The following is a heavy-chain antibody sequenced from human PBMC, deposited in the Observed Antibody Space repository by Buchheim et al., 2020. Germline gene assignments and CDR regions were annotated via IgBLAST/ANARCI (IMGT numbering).Heavy chain of an antibody. CDR2: INHSGST. J-gene: IGHJ6*03. Sequence: QVQLQQWGAGLLKPSETLSLTCAVYGGSFSGYYWSWIRQPPGKGLEWIGEINHSGSTNYNPSLKSRVTISVDTSKNQFSLKLSSVTAADTAVYYCARELGLGYYYFHMDVWGKGTT. D-gene: IGHD1-7*01. CDR3: ARELGLGYYYFHMDV. CDR1: GGSFSGYY. V-gene: IGHV4-34*01.